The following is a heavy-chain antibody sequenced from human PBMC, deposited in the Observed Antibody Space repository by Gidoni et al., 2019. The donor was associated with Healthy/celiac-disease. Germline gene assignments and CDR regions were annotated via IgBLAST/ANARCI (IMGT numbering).Heavy chain of an antibody. Sequence: QVQLVESGGGVVQPGRSLRLSCAASGFTFSSYGMHWVRQAPGKGLEWVAVISYDGSNKYYADSVKGRFTISRDNSKNTLYLQMNSLRAEDTAVYYCAKDSSGPPGYWGQGTLVTVSS. CDR1: GFTFSSYG. V-gene: IGHV3-30*18. J-gene: IGHJ4*02. CDR2: ISYDGSNK. CDR3: AKDSSGPPGY.